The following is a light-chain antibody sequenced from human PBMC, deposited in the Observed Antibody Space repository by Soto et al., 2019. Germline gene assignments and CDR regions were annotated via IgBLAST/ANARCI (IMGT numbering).Light chain of an antibody. CDR2: YDS. Sequence: SYELTQPPSVSVAPEKTATITCGGDNIGINAVHWYQQKPGQAPLLVVYYDSDRPSGIPERFSGSTSGNTATLTISRVEAGDEADYYCQLWNSSSDQGVFGGVTKLTVL. CDR3: QLWNSSSDQGV. CDR1: NIGINA. J-gene: IGLJ3*02. V-gene: IGLV3-21*04.